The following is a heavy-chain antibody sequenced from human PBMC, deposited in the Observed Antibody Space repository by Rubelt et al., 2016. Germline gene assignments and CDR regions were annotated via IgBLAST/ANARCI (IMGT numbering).Heavy chain of an antibody. D-gene: IGHD3-22*01. CDR3: ARADYYDSSGYHNWFDP. CDR2: IYYSGST. CDR1: GGSISSYY. J-gene: IGHJ5*02. Sequence: QVQLQESGPGLVKSSETLSLTCTVSGGSISSYYWSWIRQPPGKGLEWIGYIYYSGSTNYNPSLKSRVTISVATSKNQFSLKLSSVTAADTAVYYCARADYYDSSGYHNWFDPWGQGTLVTVSS. V-gene: IGHV4-59*12.